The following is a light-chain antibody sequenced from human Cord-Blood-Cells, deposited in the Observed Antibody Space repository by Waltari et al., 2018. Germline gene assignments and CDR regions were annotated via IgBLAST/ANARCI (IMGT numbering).Light chain of an antibody. CDR3: CSYAGSSTYV. Sequence: SALTQPASVSGSPGQSITISCTGTSSDVGRYNLVPWYQQHPGKAPKLMIYEVSKRPSGVSNRFSGSKSGNTASLTISGLQAEDEADYYCCSYAGSSTYVFGTGTKVTVL. V-gene: IGLV2-23*02. J-gene: IGLJ1*01. CDR2: EVS. CDR1: SSDVGRYNL.